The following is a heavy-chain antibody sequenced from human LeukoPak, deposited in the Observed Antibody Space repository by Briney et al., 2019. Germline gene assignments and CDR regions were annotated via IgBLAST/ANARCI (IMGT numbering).Heavy chain of an antibody. Sequence: GRSLRLSCAASGFTFSSYGMHWVRQAPGKGLEWVAVIWYDGSNKYYADSVKGRFTISRDNSKNTLYLQMNSLRAEDTAVYYCARLRWNAVGDYWGQGTLVTVSS. CDR3: ARLRWNAVGDY. V-gene: IGHV3-33*01. CDR1: GFTFSSYG. CDR2: IWYDGSNK. J-gene: IGHJ4*02. D-gene: IGHD1-1*01.